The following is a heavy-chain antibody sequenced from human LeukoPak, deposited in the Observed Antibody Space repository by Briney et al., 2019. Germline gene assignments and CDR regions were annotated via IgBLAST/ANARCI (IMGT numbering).Heavy chain of an antibody. V-gene: IGHV4-59*01. CDR2: IVYSGSA. J-gene: IGHJ4*02. Sequence: SETLSLTCTVSGGSISTYYWTWIRQPPGKGLEWIGHIVYSGSANYNPSLNSRVTISVDTSNNQFSLNLSSVTAADTAVYYCARKVVVAAREPFFDYWGQGTLVTVSS. D-gene: IGHD2-15*01. CDR3: ARKVVVAAREPFFDY. CDR1: GGSISTYY.